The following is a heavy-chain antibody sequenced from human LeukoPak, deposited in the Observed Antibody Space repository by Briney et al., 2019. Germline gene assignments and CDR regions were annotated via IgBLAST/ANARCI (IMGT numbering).Heavy chain of an antibody. D-gene: IGHD3-10*01. V-gene: IGHV3-21*01. CDR3: AKDGPGGGSYFHY. Sequence: GGSLRLSCAASGFTFSIYSMNWVRQAPGKGLEWVSSITSGGSNTHYADSVKGRFTISRDNSKNPLYLQMNSLRAEDTAVYYCAKDGPGGGSYFHYWGQGTLVTVSS. J-gene: IGHJ4*02. CDR1: GFTFSIYS. CDR2: ITSGGSNT.